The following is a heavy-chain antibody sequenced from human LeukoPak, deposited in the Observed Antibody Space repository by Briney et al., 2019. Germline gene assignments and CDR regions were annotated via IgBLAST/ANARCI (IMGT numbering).Heavy chain of an antibody. CDR1: GFTFGDYA. J-gene: IGHJ4*02. CDR2: IRSKAYGGTT. CDR3: ASRAVGTGYSSSWLDY. Sequence: TGGSLRLSCTASGFTFGDYAMSWFRQAPGRGLEWVGFIRSKAYGGTTEYAASVKGRFTISRDDSKSIAYLQMNSLRAEDTAVYYCASRAVGTGYSSSWLDYWGQGTLVTVSS. V-gene: IGHV3-49*03. D-gene: IGHD6-13*01.